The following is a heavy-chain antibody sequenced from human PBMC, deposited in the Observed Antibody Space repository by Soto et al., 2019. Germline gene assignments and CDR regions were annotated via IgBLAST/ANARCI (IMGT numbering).Heavy chain of an antibody. D-gene: IGHD1-7*01. J-gene: IGHJ3*02. Sequence: QVQLVQSGAEVKKPGASVKVSCKASGYTFTDSYIHWVRQAPGQGLEWMGIINPSGGRTSYGQKFQGRVAMTRESSTSTVYIELSSLRSEDTAVYYCSRVGTTTSAFAICGQGTKATVSS. V-gene: IGHV1-46*01. CDR2: INPSGGRT. CDR3: SRVGTTTSAFAI. CDR1: GYTFTDSY.